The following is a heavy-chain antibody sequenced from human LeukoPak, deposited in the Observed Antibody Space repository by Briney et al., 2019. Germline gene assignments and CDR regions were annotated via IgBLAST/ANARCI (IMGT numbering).Heavy chain of an antibody. D-gene: IGHD3-10*01. Sequence: SETLSLTCTVSDYSISSGYYWGCIRQPPGRGLEWIGSIYYSGSTYYNPSLKNRLTISVDTSKNQFSLKLSSVTAADTAVYYCARTRYYYGSRSYGAPYYFDYWGQGTLVTVSS. CDR1: DYSISSGYY. CDR3: ARTRYYYGSRSYGAPYYFDY. CDR2: IYYSGST. V-gene: IGHV4-38-2*02. J-gene: IGHJ4*02.